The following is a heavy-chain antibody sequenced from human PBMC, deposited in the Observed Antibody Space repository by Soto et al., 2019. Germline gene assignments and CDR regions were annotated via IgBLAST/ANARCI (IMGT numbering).Heavy chain of an antibody. CDR3: ARDPTGYSSSWHHYYYYYYGMDV. CDR2: IYYSGST. D-gene: IGHD6-13*01. V-gene: IGHV4-39*02. Sequence: KPSETLSLTCTVCGGSISSSSYYWGWIRQPPGKGLEWIGSIYYSGSTYYNPSLKSRVTISVDTSKNQFSLKLSSVTAADTAVYYCARDPTGYSSSWHHYYYYYYGMDVWGQGTTVTVSS. CDR1: GGSISSSSYY. J-gene: IGHJ6*02.